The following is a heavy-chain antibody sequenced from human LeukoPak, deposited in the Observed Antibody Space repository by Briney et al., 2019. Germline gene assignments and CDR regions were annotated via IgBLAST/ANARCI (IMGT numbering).Heavy chain of an antibody. D-gene: IGHD3-22*01. CDR2: ISGSGDST. Sequence: GGSLRLSCAASGFTFRSYAMSWVHQVPGKGLEWVSAISGSGDSTYYADSVKGRFTISRDNSQNTLYLQMNSLRVEDTAVYYCANVYDTSGVRGNYWGQGTLVTVST. CDR1: GFTFRSYA. V-gene: IGHV3-23*01. CDR3: ANVYDTSGVRGNY. J-gene: IGHJ4*02.